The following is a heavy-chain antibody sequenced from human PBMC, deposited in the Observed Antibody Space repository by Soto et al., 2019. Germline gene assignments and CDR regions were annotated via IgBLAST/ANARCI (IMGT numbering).Heavy chain of an antibody. CDR1: GFTFSSYA. CDR2: ISGSGGST. D-gene: IGHD3-3*01. Sequence: GGSLRLSCAASGFTFSSYAMSWVRQAPGKGLEWVSAISGSGGSTYYADSVKGRFTISRDNSKNTLYLQMNSLRAEDTAVYYCAKVVTGWGEIFGVVKSLQGELDYWGQGTLVTVSS. J-gene: IGHJ4*02. CDR3: AKVVTGWGEIFGVVKSLQGELDY. V-gene: IGHV3-23*01.